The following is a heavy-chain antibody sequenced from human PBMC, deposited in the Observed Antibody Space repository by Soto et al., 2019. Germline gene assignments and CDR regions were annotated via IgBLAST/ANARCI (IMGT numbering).Heavy chain of an antibody. Sequence: SSETLSLTCTVSGGSISSYYWSWIRQPPGKGLEWIGYIYYSGSTNYNPSLKSRVTISVDTSKNQFSLKLSSVTAADTAVYYCARDYVPKGGFDPWGQGTLVTVSS. CDR3: ARDYVPKGGFDP. J-gene: IGHJ5*02. D-gene: IGHD3-16*01. V-gene: IGHV4-59*01. CDR1: GGSISSYY. CDR2: IYYSGST.